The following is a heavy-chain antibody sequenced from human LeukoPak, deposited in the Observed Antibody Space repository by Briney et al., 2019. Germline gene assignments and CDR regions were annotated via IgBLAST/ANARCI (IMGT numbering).Heavy chain of an antibody. CDR1: GYTFTSYA. CDR3: ARALIDSSSWYGYYYYYMDV. Sequence: ASVTVSCKSSGYTFTSYAMNWVRQAPGQGLEWMGWINTNTGNPTYAQGFTGRFVFSLDTSVSTAYLQISSLKAEDTAVYYCARALIDSSSWYGYYYYYMDVWGKGTTVTVSS. V-gene: IGHV7-4-1*02. CDR2: INTNTGNP. J-gene: IGHJ6*03. D-gene: IGHD6-13*01.